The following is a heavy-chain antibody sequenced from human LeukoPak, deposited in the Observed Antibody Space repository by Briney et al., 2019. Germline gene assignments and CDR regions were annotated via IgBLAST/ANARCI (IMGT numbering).Heavy chain of an antibody. D-gene: IGHD1-1*01. CDR1: GFTFSSYW. CDR2: LKPDGSEK. CDR3: ARDDITTRHDY. J-gene: IGHJ4*02. Sequence: GGSLRLSCAASGFTFSSYWMSWVRQAPGKGLEWVANLKPDGSEKYYVDSVKGRFTISRDNAKNSVYLQMNSLRAEDTAVYYCARDDITTRHDYWGQGTLVTVSS. V-gene: IGHV3-7*01.